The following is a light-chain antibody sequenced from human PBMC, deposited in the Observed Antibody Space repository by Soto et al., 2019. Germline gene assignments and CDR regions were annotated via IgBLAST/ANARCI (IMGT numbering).Light chain of an antibody. CDR1: QSVSTNF. V-gene: IGKV3-20*01. CDR3: QEYGRTSWT. CDR2: GAS. Sequence: EIVLTQSPGTLSLSPGEGATLSCRASQSVSTNFFAWYQQKPGQAPRLLISGASTRATGIPDRFSGSGSGTDFTITISGLEREDFAVYCCQEYGRTSWTFGQGNKGEIK. J-gene: IGKJ1*01.